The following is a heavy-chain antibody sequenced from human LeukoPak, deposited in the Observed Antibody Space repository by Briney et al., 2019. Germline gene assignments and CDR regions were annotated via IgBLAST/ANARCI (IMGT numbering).Heavy chain of an antibody. CDR1: GFTFSIYA. CDR2: ISFSGGST. J-gene: IGHJ6*03. Sequence: GGSLRLSCAASGFTFSIYAMNWVRQAPGKGLEWVSAISFSGGSTYYADSVKGRFTISRDNSKNTLYLQMNSLRAEDTAVYYCAKDLYYGSGSYYMDVWGKGTTVTVSS. D-gene: IGHD3-10*01. CDR3: AKDLYYGSGSYYMDV. V-gene: IGHV3-23*01.